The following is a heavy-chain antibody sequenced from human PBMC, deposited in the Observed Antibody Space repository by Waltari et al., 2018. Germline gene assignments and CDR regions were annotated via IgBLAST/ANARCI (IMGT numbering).Heavy chain of an antibody. V-gene: IGHV4-30-2*01. CDR3: ARADCSGGSCLGFDS. CDR2: LYHSGSM. CDR1: GASISNGDFS. J-gene: IGHJ4*02. D-gene: IGHD2-15*01. Sequence: QLPLQESGSRLLKPSQTLSLTCSVSGASISNGDFSWSWIRQPPGKGLQWIGFLYHSGSMYYNPSLKSRVSMSADRSKSQFSLKLDSVTAADTAVYYCARADCSGGSCLGFDSWGQGTLVTVSS.